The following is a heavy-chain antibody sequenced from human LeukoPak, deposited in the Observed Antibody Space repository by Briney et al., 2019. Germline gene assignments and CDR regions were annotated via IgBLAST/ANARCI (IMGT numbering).Heavy chain of an antibody. V-gene: IGHV4-34*01. Sequence: PSETLSLTCAVYGGSFSGYYWSWIRQPPGKGLEWIGEINHSGSTNYNPSLKSRVTISVDTSKNQFSLKLSSMTAADTAVYYCARRVGATTWNNAFDIWGQGTMVTVSS. D-gene: IGHD1-26*01. CDR1: GGSFSGYY. CDR3: ARRVGATTWNNAFDI. J-gene: IGHJ3*02. CDR2: INHSGST.